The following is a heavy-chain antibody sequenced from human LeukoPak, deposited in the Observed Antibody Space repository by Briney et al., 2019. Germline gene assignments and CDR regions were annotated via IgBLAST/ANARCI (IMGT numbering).Heavy chain of an antibody. V-gene: IGHV4-59*01. CDR3: ARDGGSGWFFDY. Sequence: SETLSLTCTVSGGSISSYYWSWIRQPPGKGLEWIGYIYYSGSTNYNPSLKSRVTISVDTSKNQFSLKLSSVTAADTAVYYCARDGGSGWFFDYWGQGTLSPSPQ. J-gene: IGHJ4*02. D-gene: IGHD6-19*01. CDR1: GGSISSYY. CDR2: IYYSGST.